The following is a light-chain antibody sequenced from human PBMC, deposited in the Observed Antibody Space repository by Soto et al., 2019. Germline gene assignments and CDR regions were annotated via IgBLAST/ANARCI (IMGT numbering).Light chain of an antibody. CDR3: QQSYSTLLIT. V-gene: IGKV1-39*01. CDR1: QAINTY. Sequence: DIQMTQSPSFLSASVGDRVTISCRASQAINTYLNWYQQKPGKAPKLLIYGTSDLQNGVPSRFSGGGSATDFTLTISRLQPEDFATDYCQQSYSTLLITFGQGKRRE. J-gene: IGKJ5*01. CDR2: GTS.